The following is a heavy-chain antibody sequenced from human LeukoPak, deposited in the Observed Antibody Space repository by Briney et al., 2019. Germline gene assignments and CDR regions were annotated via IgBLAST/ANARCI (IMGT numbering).Heavy chain of an antibody. V-gene: IGHV4-39*01. D-gene: IGHD7-27*01. Sequence: KTSETLSLTCTVSGGSTGSSSSYWDWIRQPPRKGLEWIGSIYYSGSTYYNPSLKSRVTISVDTSKNQFSLKLSSLTAADTAVYYCARRGAQWGKFDYWGQGTLVTVSS. CDR2: IYYSGST. CDR1: GGSTGSSSSY. CDR3: ARRGAQWGKFDY. J-gene: IGHJ4*02.